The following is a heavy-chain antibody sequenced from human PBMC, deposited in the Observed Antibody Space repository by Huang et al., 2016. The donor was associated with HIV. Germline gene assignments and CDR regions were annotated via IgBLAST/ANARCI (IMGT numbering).Heavy chain of an antibody. CDR2: IDPTSGAI. CDR3: AREAWASGVAHYFDY. CDR1: GYSFTGHF. Sequence: QVQLVQSGAEVKRPGASVKVSCKASGYSFTGHFIHWGRQAPGKGLEGMGRIDPTSGAIKWASRFQGRVSMTRDKSIGTAYMELSGLRSDDTAVFFCAREAWASGVAHYFDYWGPGTLVTVSS. D-gene: IGHD3-10*01. J-gene: IGHJ4*02. V-gene: IGHV1-2*06.